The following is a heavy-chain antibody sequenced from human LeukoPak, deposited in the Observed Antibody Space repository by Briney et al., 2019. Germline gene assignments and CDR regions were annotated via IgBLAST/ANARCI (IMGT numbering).Heavy chain of an antibody. CDR1: GGSFSGYY. Sequence: SEALSPPFAIYGGSFSGYYWSWIRPPPGEGLEGIGEINHSGSTNYNPSLKSRVTISVDTSKNQFSLKLSSVTAAGTAVYYCASSRLWRGEPAGYSSSWSWGQGTLVTVSS. V-gene: IGHV4-34*01. CDR3: ASSRLWRGEPAGYSSSWS. D-gene: IGHD6-13*01. J-gene: IGHJ4*02. CDR2: INHSGST.